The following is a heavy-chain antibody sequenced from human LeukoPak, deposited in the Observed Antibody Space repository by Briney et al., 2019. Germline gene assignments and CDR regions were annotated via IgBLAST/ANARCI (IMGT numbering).Heavy chain of an antibody. Sequence: KPSETLSLTCAVYGGSFSGYSWSWIRQPPGKGLEWIGYIYHSGSTYYNPSLKSRVTISVDRSKNQFSLKLSSVTAADTAVYYCARGVLPYCGGDCQEYYFDYWGQGTLVTVSS. CDR3: ARGVLPYCGGDCQEYYFDY. V-gene: IGHV4-30-2*01. CDR1: GGSFSGYS. CDR2: IYHSGST. J-gene: IGHJ4*02. D-gene: IGHD2-21*02.